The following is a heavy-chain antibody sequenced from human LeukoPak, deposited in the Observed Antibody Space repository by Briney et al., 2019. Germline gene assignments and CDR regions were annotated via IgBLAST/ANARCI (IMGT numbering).Heavy chain of an antibody. CDR3: ARDMGWQQFDQ. CDR1: RFTFSNYW. V-gene: IGHV3-7*01. D-gene: IGHD5-24*01. Sequence: GGSLRLSCVASRFTFSNYWMTWVRQAPGKGLERVANIKTDGGETYYIEPVKGRFTISRDNARNSLYLQMNSLTVDDTAVYYCARDMGWQQFDQWGQGTLVTVSS. CDR2: IKTDGGET. J-gene: IGHJ4*02.